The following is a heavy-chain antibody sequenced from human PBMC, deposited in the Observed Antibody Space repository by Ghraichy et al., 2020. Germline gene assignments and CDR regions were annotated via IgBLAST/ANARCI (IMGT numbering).Heavy chain of an antibody. V-gene: IGHV3-21*01. J-gene: IGHJ6*02. CDR3: AKPAAMVPGVFYDYYYYGMDV. Sequence: GGSLRLSCAASGFTFSSYSMNWVRQAPGKGLEWVSSISSSSSYIYYADSVKGRFTISRDNAKNSLYLQMNSLRAEDTAVYYCAKPAAMVPGVFYDYYYYGMDVWGQGTTVTVSS. CDR2: ISSSSSYI. CDR1: GFTFSSYS. D-gene: IGHD5-18*01.